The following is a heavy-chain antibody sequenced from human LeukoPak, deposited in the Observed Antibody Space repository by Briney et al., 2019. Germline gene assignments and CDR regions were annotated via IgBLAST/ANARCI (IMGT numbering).Heavy chain of an antibody. V-gene: IGHV3-30*18. CDR2: ISYDGSNK. J-gene: IGHJ6*04. D-gene: IGHD3-10*01. CDR3: AKAYYGSGSYYYYYYGMDV. CDR1: GFTFSSYG. Sequence: PGGSLRLSCAASGFTFSSYGMHWVRQAPGKGLGWVAVISYDGSNKYYADSVKGRFTISRDNSKNTLYLQMNSLRAEDTAVYYCAKAYYGSGSYYYYYYGMDVWGKGTTVTVSS.